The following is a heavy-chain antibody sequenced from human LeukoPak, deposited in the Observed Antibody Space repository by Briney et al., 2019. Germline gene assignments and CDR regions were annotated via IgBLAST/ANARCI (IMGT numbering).Heavy chain of an antibody. CDR2: ISPNSGGT. Sequence: ASVKVSCKASGYTFIDYYMHWVRQAPGQGLEWIGWISPNSGGTKYVQKFQGRVTMTRDTSIATVYMELSGLSFDDTAVYYCARGGGRYSVDYWGQGTLVIVSS. CDR1: GYTFIDYY. CDR3: ARGGGRYSVDY. V-gene: IGHV1-2*02. D-gene: IGHD1-26*01. J-gene: IGHJ4*02.